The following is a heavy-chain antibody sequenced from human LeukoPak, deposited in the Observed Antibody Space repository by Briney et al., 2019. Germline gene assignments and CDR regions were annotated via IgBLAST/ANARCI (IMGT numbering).Heavy chain of an antibody. CDR3: ARIGAGSSRDY. CDR2: IVGSSST. Sequence: GGSLRLSCAASGFTFSNFAMTWVRQAPGRGLEWVSSIVGSSSTYYADSLKGRFTISRDNAKNSLYLQMNSLRAEDTAVYYCARIGAGSSRDYWGQGTLVTVSS. CDR1: GFTFSNFA. V-gene: IGHV3-21*01. D-gene: IGHD6-13*01. J-gene: IGHJ4*02.